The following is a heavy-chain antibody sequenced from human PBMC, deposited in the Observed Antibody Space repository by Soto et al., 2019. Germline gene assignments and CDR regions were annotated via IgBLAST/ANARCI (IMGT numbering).Heavy chain of an antibody. CDR3: EVTTGY. CDR1: GYSFTEYV. Sequence: ASAKVSCKASGYSFTEYVINWVRQAPGQGLEYMGWVSPENRNAGYAPQFRGRVSMTADTSINTVYLELTTLTYEDTAVYYCEVTTGYWGQGTMVTVS. J-gene: IGHJ4*02. CDR2: VSPENRNA. D-gene: IGHD4-17*01. V-gene: IGHV1-8*01.